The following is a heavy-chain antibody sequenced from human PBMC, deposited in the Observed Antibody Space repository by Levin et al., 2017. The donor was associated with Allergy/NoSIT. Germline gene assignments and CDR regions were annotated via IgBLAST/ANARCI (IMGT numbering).Heavy chain of an antibody. Sequence: SETLSLTCTVSGGSISSYYWSWIRQPPGKGLEWIGYIYYSGSTNYNPSLKSRVTISVDTSKNQFSLKLSSVTAADTAVYYCARFSDYYDSSGYYPVRYFDLWGRGTLVTVSS. CDR3: ARFSDYYDSSGYYPVRYFDL. V-gene: IGHV4-59*01. CDR1: GGSISSYY. J-gene: IGHJ2*01. D-gene: IGHD3-22*01. CDR2: IYYSGST.